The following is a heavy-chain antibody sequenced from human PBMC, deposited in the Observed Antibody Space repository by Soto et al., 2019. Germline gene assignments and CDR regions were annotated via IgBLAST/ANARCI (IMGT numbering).Heavy chain of an antibody. CDR1: VDTFTRYG. D-gene: IGHD6-13*01. CDR3: ARLIAAPGTTSDN. Sequence: QVQLVQSGAEVKKPGASVKVSCKASVDTFTRYGISWVRQAPGQGLEWMGWIRAYNGNTNYAQKLQGRVTMTTDTSTITAYMELRSLRSDDTAVYYCARLIAAPGTTSDNWGQGTLVTVSS. J-gene: IGHJ4*02. V-gene: IGHV1-18*01. CDR2: IRAYNGNT.